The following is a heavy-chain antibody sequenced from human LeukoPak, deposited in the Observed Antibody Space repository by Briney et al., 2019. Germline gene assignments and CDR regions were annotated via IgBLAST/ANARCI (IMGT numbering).Heavy chain of an antibody. J-gene: IGHJ5*02. CDR2: IYYSGST. D-gene: IGHD1-26*01. CDR1: GGSISSSGYY. Sequence: SETLSLTCTVSGGSISSSGYYWGWIRQPPGKGLEWIASIYYSGSTYYNPSLKSRVTISVDTSKNQLSLKLSSLTAADTAVYYCARHEYSGSYYRLSWFDPWGQGTLVTVSS. V-gene: IGHV4-39*01. CDR3: ARHEYSGSYYRLSWFDP.